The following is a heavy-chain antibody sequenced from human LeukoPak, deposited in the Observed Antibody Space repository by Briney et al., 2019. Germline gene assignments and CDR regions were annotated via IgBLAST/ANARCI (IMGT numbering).Heavy chain of an antibody. D-gene: IGHD3-10*01. CDR1: GFTFSDYY. J-gene: IGHJ3*02. V-gene: IGHV3-11*01. CDR2: ISSSGSTI. Sequence: GGSLSLSCAASGFTFSDYYMSWIRQAPGKGLEWVSYISSSGSTIYYADSVKGRFTSSRDNAKNSLYLQMNSLRAEDTAVYYCARGAVLLWFGESAGDAFDIWGQGTMVTVSS. CDR3: ARGAVLLWFGESAGDAFDI.